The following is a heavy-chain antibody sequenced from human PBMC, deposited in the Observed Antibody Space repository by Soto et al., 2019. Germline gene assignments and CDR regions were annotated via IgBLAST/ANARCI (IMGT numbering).Heavy chain of an antibody. Sequence: EVQLVESGGGLVKPGGSLRLSCAASGFSISSAWMNWVRQAPGKGLEWVGRIKTKTQGETTDYPAPVKGRFTISRDHSKNTLYLQMNSLKMEDTAVYYCTTGSVEGYWGQGTLVTVSS. V-gene: IGHV3-15*07. J-gene: IGHJ4*02. D-gene: IGHD3-3*01. CDR2: IKTKTQGETT. CDR1: GFSISSAW. CDR3: TTGSVEGY.